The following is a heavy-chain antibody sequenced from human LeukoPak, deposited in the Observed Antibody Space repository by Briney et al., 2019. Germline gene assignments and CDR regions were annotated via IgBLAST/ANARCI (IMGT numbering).Heavy chain of an antibody. CDR1: GDSMSSGSYY. CDR3: ARQIAVVEPTDPNWFDS. CDR2: IFHSGSP. V-gene: IGHV4-39*07. J-gene: IGHJ5*01. Sequence: PSETLSLTCSVSGDSMSSGSYYWGWIRQPPGKGLEWIGSIFHSGSPYYTPSLKSRVTMSLDTSKNQFSLRLTSVTAADTAVYYCARQIAVVEPTDPNWFDSWGQGTLVTVSS. D-gene: IGHD2-21*01.